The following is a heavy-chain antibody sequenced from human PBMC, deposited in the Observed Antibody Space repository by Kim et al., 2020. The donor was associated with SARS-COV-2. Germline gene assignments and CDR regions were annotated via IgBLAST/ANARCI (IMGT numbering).Heavy chain of an antibody. D-gene: IGHD3-16*02. J-gene: IGHJ4*01. CDR3: ARASGDSFGGVIADFDY. CDR2: ISYDGSNK. CDR1: GFTFSSYA. Sequence: GGSLRLSCAASGFTFSSYAMHWVRQAPGKGLEWVAVISYDGSNKYYADSVKGRFTISRDNSKNTLYLQMNSLRAEDTAVYYCARASGDSFGGVIADFDY. V-gene: IGHV3-30*04.